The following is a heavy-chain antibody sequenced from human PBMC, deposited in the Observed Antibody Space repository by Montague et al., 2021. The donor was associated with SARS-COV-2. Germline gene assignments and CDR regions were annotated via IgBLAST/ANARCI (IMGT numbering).Heavy chain of an antibody. V-gene: IGHV4-59*01. D-gene: IGHD1-26*01. CDR1: GGSISSYY. J-gene: IGHJ4*02. CDR2: IYYSGST. Sequence: SETLSLTCTLSGGSISSYYCCWIRQPPGKGLEWIGYIYYSGSTNXNPSLKSRVTILVDMSKNQFSLKLSSVTAADTAVYYCARGMGGSYLYYFDYWGQGTLVTVSS. CDR3: ARGMGGSYLYYFDY.